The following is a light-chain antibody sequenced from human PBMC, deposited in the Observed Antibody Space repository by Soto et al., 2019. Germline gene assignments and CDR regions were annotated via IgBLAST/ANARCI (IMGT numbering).Light chain of an antibody. CDR3: QQYGSSPST. Sequence: EIVLTQSPGTLSLSPGERATLSCRASQSVSSNYLAWYQQKPGQAPRVLIYGASSRATGSPDRFSGSGSGSDFALTISRLEPEDFAVYYCQQYGSSPSTFGQGTKVELK. CDR2: GAS. V-gene: IGKV3-20*01. CDR1: QSVSSNY. J-gene: IGKJ1*01.